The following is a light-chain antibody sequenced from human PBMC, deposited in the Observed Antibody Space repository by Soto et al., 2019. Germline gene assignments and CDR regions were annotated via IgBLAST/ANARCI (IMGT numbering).Light chain of an antibody. CDR2: AAS. CDR3: QQYHTFPYT. J-gene: IGKJ2*01. CDR1: QDIAGS. V-gene: IGKV1-33*01. Sequence: DIQLTQSPSSLSASVGDRVTLACQASQDIAGSLSWFQQKPGKAPNLLIYAASNLEAGVPSRFSAGGSGTNFSLIISSLQPQDIATYYCQQYHTFPYTFGRGTKL.